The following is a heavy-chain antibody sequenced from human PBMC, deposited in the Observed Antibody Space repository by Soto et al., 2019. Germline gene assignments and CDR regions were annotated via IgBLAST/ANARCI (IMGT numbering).Heavy chain of an antibody. Sequence: PAGSLRLSCAACGLTIRISRVAGVRKPPGRGLEWVAYISDSGSNTLYADSVKGRFTVSRDTAKNSLYLQMSGLRDEDRAVYYCARYYYDTSGYDGLDVWGQGTTVTVSS. D-gene: IGHD3-22*01. J-gene: IGHJ6*02. V-gene: IGHV3-48*02. CDR1: GLTIRISR. CDR2: ISDSGSNT. CDR3: ARYYYDTSGYDGLDV.